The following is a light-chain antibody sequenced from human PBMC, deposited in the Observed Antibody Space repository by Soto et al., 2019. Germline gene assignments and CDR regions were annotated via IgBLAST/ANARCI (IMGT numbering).Light chain of an antibody. Sequence: QSALTQPASVSGSPGQSITISCTGTSSDVGGYNYVSWCQQHPGKAPKLMIYDVSNRPSGVSNRFSGSKSGNTASLTISGLQAEDEADYYCSSYTSSSTLDVFGTGTRSPS. V-gene: IGLV2-14*01. CDR2: DVS. CDR3: SSYTSSSTLDV. CDR1: SSDVGGYNY. J-gene: IGLJ1*01.